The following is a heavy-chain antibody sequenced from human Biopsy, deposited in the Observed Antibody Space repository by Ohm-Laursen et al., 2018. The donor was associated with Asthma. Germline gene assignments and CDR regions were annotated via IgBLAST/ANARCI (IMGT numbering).Heavy chain of an antibody. CDR1: GDAMSTSGSY. V-gene: IGHV4-39*02. D-gene: IGHD6-6*01. CDR3: ARADSSSSYWYFDL. J-gene: IGHJ2*01. CDR2: IYYSGRT. Sequence: TLSLTCIVSGDAMSTSGSYWGWIRQSPGKGLEWIGSIYYSGRTYYNLSLESRVTISADTSKNHFSLKVTSVTAADTAVYYCARADSSSSYWYFDLWGRGDLATVSS.